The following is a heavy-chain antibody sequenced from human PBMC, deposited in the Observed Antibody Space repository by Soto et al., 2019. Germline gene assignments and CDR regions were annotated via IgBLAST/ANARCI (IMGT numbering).Heavy chain of an antibody. CDR3: ARDYSSSRTTVTHLFDY. J-gene: IGHJ4*02. D-gene: IGHD6-13*01. CDR1: GFTFSSYA. CDR2: ISYDGSNK. V-gene: IGHV3-30-3*01. Sequence: GESLRLSCAASGFTFSSYAMHWVRQAPGKGLEWVAVISYDGSNKYYADSVKGRFTISRDNSKNTLYLQMNSLRAEDTAVYYCARDYSSSRTTVTHLFDYWGQGTLVTVSS.